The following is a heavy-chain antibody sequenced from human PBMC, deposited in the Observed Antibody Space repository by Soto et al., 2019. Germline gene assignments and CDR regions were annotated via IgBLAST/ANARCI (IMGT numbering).Heavy chain of an antibody. V-gene: IGHV3-30*18. J-gene: IGHJ4*02. CDR2: VSYDGIDE. CDR3: AKDLGYSSSWFSFDY. CDR1: GFTFTSFG. Sequence: SLRLSCAASGFTFTSFGIHWVRQAPGKGLEWVAVVSYDGIDENYADSVKGRFSISRDNSKNTLYLQMNSLRAEDTAVYYCAKDLGYSSSWFSFDYWGQGTLVTVSS. D-gene: IGHD6-13*01.